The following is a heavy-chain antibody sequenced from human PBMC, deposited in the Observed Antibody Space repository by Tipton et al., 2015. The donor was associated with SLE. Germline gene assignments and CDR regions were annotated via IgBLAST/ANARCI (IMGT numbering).Heavy chain of an antibody. J-gene: IGHJ5*02. CDR3: ARASFIVGSTTFWFDP. Sequence: TLSLTCTVSGGSIRSGDYYWSWIRQHPGKGLEWIGSIYYGERAAYNPSLNSRVTISLDTSKNQFSLKLNSVTATDAAVYYCARASFIVGSTTFWFDPWGQGALVIVSS. CDR1: GGSIRSGDYY. V-gene: IGHV4-39*07. CDR2: IYYGERA. D-gene: IGHD1-26*01.